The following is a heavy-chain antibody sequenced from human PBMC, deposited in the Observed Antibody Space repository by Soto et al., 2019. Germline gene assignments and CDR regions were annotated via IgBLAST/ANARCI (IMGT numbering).Heavy chain of an antibody. V-gene: IGHV4-59*01. CDR1: GGSINSYF. J-gene: IGHJ4*02. CDR2: IYYSGST. D-gene: IGHD3-10*01. CDR3: ARAGTNMVQFDY. Sequence: SETLSLTCTVSGGSINSYFWSWIRQSPGKGLEWIGHIYYSGSTSYSPSLKSRVSISVDTSKNQFSLEVHSVTAADTAVYYCARAGTNMVQFDYWGQGXLVTVYS.